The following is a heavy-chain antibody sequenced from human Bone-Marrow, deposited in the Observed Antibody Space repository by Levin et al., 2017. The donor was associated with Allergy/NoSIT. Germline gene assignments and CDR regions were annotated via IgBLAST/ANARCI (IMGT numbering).Heavy chain of an antibody. D-gene: IGHD1-1*01. CDR3: ARGGHQLPEDWFDP. J-gene: IGHJ5*02. Sequence: GESLKISCAASGFTFSSYSMNWVRQAPGKGLEWVSSISASSAFIYYADSLKGRFTISRDNANNSLFLQMNSLTADDTAVYFCARGGHQLPEDWFDPWGQGTLVTVSS. V-gene: IGHV3-21*01. CDR1: GFTFSSYS. CDR2: ISASSAFI.